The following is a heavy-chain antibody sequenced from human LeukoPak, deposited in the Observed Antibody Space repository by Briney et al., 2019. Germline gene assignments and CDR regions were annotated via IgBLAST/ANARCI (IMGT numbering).Heavy chain of an antibody. CDR2: IYSGGST. CDR3: AKDPRYCSSTSCVDY. J-gene: IGHJ4*02. V-gene: IGHV3-66*01. Sequence: PGGSLRLSCAASGFTVSSNYMSWVRQAPGKGLEWVSVIYSGGSTYYADSVKGRFTISRDNSKNTLYLQMNSLRAEDTAVYYCAKDPRYCSSTSCVDYWGQGTLVTVSS. CDR1: GFTVSSNY. D-gene: IGHD2-2*01.